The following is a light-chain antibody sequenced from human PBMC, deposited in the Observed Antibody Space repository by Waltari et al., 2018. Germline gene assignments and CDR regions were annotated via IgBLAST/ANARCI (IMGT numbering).Light chain of an antibody. CDR3: QSYDNSLTSHVL. V-gene: IGLV1-40*01. J-gene: IGLJ2*01. Sequence: QSVLTPPPSVSGTPGQRVTISCTGSSSNIGGFHFQWYQQLPGTAPKLLVYETNKRPSGVSDRFSGSQSGTSASLTISGLQSEDEGDYYCQSYDNSLTSHVLFGGGTRLTVL. CDR2: ETN. CDR1: SSNIGGFH.